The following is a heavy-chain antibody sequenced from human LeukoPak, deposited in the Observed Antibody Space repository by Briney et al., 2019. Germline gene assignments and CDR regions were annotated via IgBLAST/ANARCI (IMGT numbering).Heavy chain of an antibody. CDR1: GGSISSYY. CDR3: ARGATTVVREYYFDY. Sequence: SETLSLTCTVSGGSISSYYWSWIRQPAGKGLEWIGRIYTSGSTNYNPSLKSRVTMSVDTSKNQFSLKLSSVTAADTAVYYCARGATTVVREYYFDYWGQGTLVTVSS. J-gene: IGHJ4*02. D-gene: IGHD4-23*01. CDR2: IYTSGST. V-gene: IGHV4-4*07.